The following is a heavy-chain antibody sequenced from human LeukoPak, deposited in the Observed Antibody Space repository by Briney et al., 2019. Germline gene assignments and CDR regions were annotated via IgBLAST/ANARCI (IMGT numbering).Heavy chain of an antibody. CDR2: IYYSGST. Sequence: SETLSLTCTVSGGSISSHYWSWIRQPPGKGLEWIGYIYYSGSTNYNPSLKSRVTISVDTSKNQFSLKLSSVTAADTAVYYCARAGYCSSTSCFYEDWFDPWGQGTLVTVSS. CDR3: ARAGYCSSTSCFYEDWFDP. V-gene: IGHV4-59*11. CDR1: GGSISSHY. J-gene: IGHJ5*02. D-gene: IGHD2-2*01.